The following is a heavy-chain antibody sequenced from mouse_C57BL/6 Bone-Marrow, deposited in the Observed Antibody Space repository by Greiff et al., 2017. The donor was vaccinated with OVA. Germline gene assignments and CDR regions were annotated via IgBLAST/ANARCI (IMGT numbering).Heavy chain of an antibody. Sequence: VQLQQSGAELARPGASVKLSCKASGYTFTSYGISWVKQRTGQGLEWIGEIYPRSGNTYYNEKFKGKAPLTADKSSSTAYMELRSLTSEDSAVYFCAREGYGSSYEGYFDVWGTGTTVTVSS. D-gene: IGHD1-1*01. J-gene: IGHJ1*03. V-gene: IGHV1-81*01. CDR1: GYTFTSYG. CDR3: AREGYGSSYEGYFDV. CDR2: IYPRSGNT.